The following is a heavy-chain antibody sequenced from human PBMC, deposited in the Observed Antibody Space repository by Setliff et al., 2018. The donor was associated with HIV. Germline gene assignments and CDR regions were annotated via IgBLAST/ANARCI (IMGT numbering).Heavy chain of an antibody. CDR3: ARGHYYGSGSYFWYGYFDY. D-gene: IGHD3-10*01. CDR2: IIPILGIA. V-gene: IGHV1-69*10. Sequence: SVKVSCKASGYTFTSYAISWVRQAPGQGLEWMGGIIPILGIANYAQKFQGRVTITADESTSTAYMELSSLRSEDTAVYYCARGHYYGSGSYFWYGYFDYWGQGTLVTVSS. CDR1: GYTFTSYA. J-gene: IGHJ4*02.